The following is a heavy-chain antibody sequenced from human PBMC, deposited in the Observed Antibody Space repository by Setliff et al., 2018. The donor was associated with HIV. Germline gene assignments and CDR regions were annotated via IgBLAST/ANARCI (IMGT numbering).Heavy chain of an antibody. J-gene: IGHJ4*02. V-gene: IGHV1-2*02. Sequence: ASVKVSCKTSGYDFRRYGIAWVRQVPGHGLEWMGYIMPDSDDTKYAQKFQGRVSMTRDTSISTAYMELSRLRSDDTAVYYCARDYYDSSGYIFFPGLPDYWGQGTLVTVSS. CDR1: GYDFRRYG. CDR2: IMPDSDDT. CDR3: ARDYYDSSGYIFFPGLPDY. D-gene: IGHD3-22*01.